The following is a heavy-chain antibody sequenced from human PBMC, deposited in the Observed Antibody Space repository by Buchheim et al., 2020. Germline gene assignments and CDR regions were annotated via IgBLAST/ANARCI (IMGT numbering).Heavy chain of an antibody. J-gene: IGHJ6*02. CDR1: GFTFSSYE. CDR2: ISSSGSTI. Sequence: EVQLVESGGGLVQPGGSLRLSCAASGFTFSSYEMNWVRQAPGKGLEWVSYISSSGSTIYYVDSVKVRFTISRDNAKNSLYLQMNSLRAEDTAVYYCARFIAVAGHYYYGMDVWGQGTT. V-gene: IGHV3-48*03. CDR3: ARFIAVAGHYYYGMDV. D-gene: IGHD6-19*01.